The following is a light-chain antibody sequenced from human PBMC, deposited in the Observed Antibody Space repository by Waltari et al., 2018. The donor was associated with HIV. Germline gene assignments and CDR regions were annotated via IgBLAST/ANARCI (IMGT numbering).Light chain of an antibody. CDR2: HVS. Sequence: QSALTQPASVSGSPGQSITISCTGTSSDVGGYNYFSWYQQHPGKAPKLMIFHVSNRPSGVSTRFSGSKSGNTASLTISALQAEDEADYYCSSYTSDSTYVFGTGTQVTLL. J-gene: IGLJ1*01. CDR3: SSYTSDSTYV. CDR1: SSDVGGYNY. V-gene: IGLV2-14*03.